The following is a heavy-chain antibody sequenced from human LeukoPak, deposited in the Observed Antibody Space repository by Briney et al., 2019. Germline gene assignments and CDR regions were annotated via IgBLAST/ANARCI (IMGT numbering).Heavy chain of an antibody. J-gene: IGHJ4*02. CDR2: IYYSGAT. CDR3: ARLVEYGSSSFDS. V-gene: IGHV4-39*01. CDR1: GDSIISTNYY. D-gene: IGHD6-6*01. Sequence: SETLSLTCTVSGDSIISTNYYWGWIRQPPGKGLEWIGHIYYSGATYYNASLKSRVTISVDTSKNQFSLKFNLVNAAGTAVYYCARLVEYGSSSFDSWGQGTLVTVSS.